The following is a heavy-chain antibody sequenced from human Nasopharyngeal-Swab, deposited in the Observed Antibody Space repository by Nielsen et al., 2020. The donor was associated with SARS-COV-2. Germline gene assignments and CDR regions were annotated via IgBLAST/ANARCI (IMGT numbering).Heavy chain of an antibody. CDR2: INPSGGST. D-gene: IGHD3-10*01. CDR1: GYTFTSYY. Sequence: ASVKVSCKASGYTFTSYYMHWVRQAPGQGLEWMGIINPSGGSTSYAQKFQGRVTMTRDTSTSTVYMELSSLRSEDTAVYYCARDGITMVRGVISLTNWFDPWGQGTLVTVSS. V-gene: IGHV1-46*01. CDR3: ARDGITMVRGVISLTNWFDP. J-gene: IGHJ5*02.